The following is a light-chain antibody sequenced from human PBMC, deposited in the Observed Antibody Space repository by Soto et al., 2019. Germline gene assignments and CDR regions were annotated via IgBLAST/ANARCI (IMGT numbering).Light chain of an antibody. J-gene: IGKJ2*01. Sequence: IVMTQSPATLSVSPWERATLSCRASRTVSINLAWYQQKPGQAPRLLIYGASTRATGIPARFSGTGSGTEFTLTISSLQSEDFAIYYCQQRISWPPYTFGQGTKVDIK. V-gene: IGKV3-15*01. CDR2: GAS. CDR1: RTVSIN. CDR3: QQRISWPPYT.